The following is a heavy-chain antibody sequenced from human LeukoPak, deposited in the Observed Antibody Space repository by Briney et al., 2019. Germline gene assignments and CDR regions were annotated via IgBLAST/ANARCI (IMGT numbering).Heavy chain of an antibody. J-gene: IGHJ4*02. V-gene: IGHV1-18*01. CDR3: ARDHPDTLYSSSSSFDY. CDR2: ISAYNGNT. Sequence: ASVKVPCKASGYTFTSYGISWVRQAPGQGLEWMGWISAYNGNTNYAQKLQGRVTMTTDTSTSTAYMELRSLRSDDTAVYYCARDHPDTLYSSSSSFDYWGQGTLVTVSS. CDR1: GYTFTSYG. D-gene: IGHD6-13*01.